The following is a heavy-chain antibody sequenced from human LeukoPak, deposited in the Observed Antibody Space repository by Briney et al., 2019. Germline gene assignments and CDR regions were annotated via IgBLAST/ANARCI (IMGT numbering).Heavy chain of an antibody. D-gene: IGHD2-2*01. CDR2: SIPIRGIA. V-gene: IGHV1-69*02. CDR1: GGTFSSYT. CDR3: ASGPLVVVPAAIRYYGMDV. J-gene: IGHJ6*02. Sequence: ASVKVSCKASGGTFSSYTISWVRQAAGQGLEWMGGSIPIRGIANYAQKFQGRVTITADKSTSTAYMELSSLRSEDTAVYYCASGPLVVVPAAIRYYGMDVWGPGTTVTVSS.